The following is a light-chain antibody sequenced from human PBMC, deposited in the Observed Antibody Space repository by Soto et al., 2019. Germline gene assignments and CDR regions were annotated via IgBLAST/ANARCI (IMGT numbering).Light chain of an antibody. CDR2: KAS. CDR3: QQYNSMG. V-gene: IGKV1-5*03. J-gene: IGKJ1*01. CDR1: QTISSW. Sequence: QMTQSPSTLSGSVGDRVTITCRASQTISSWLAWYQQKPGKAPKLLIYKASTLESGVPSRFSGSGSGTEFTLTISSLQPDDFATYYCQQYNSMGFGQGTKVDI.